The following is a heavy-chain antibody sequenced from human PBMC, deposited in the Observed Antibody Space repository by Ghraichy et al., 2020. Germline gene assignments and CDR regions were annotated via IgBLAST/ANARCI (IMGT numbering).Heavy chain of an antibody. CDR1: GGSFSGYY. D-gene: IGHD2-15*01. V-gene: IGHV4-34*01. CDR2: INHSGST. J-gene: IGHJ5*02. CDR3: ARVANIVVVVAAISNWFDP. Sequence: GSLRLSCAVYGGSFSGYYWSWIRQPPGKGLEWIGEINHSGSTNYNPSLKSRVTISVDTSKNQFSLKLSSVTAADTAVYYCARVANIVVVVAAISNWFDPWGQGTLVTVSS.